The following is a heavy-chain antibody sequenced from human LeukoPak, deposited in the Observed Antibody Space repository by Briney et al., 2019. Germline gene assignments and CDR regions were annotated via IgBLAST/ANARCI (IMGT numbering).Heavy chain of an antibody. J-gene: IGHJ4*02. CDR1: GYSINSGYY. V-gene: IGHV4-38-2*02. CDR3: ARDVVAAAGTWDY. D-gene: IGHD6-13*01. Sequence: SETLSLTCSVSGYSINSGYYWGWVRQPPGKGLKWLGTIYHSGSTNYNPSLKSRVTMSVDTSKNQFSLKLSSVTAADTAVYYCARDVVAAAGTWDYWGQGTLVTVSS. CDR2: IYHSGST.